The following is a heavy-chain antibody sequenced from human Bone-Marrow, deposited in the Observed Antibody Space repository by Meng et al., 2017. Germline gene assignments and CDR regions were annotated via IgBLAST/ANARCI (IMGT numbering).Heavy chain of an antibody. J-gene: IGHJ5*02. CDR3: ARDCPSPFRWFDP. Sequence: GRPLQTLLFTSCVSGGSISSGIYYSGWIRQPPGKGLAWIGMIYYSGSTYYHPSLKSRVTISVDPSKNQFSRKLIFVTAADTAVYYCARDCPSPFRWFDPWGQGALVTVS. V-gene: IGHV4-39*07. CDR2: IYYSGST. CDR1: GGSISSGIYY.